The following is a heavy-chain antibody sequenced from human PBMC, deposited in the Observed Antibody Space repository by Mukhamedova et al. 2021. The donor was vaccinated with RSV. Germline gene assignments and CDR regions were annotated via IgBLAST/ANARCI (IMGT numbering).Heavy chain of an antibody. CDR3: SREGYCGGDCYFDY. CDR2: ISSSGSTI. J-gene: IGHJ4*02. Sequence: GWVSYISSSGSTIYYADSVKGRFTISRDNAKNSLYLQMNSLRAEDTAVYYCSREGYCGGDCYFDYCGQGTLVTVSS. V-gene: IGHV3-11*01. D-gene: IGHD2-21*02.